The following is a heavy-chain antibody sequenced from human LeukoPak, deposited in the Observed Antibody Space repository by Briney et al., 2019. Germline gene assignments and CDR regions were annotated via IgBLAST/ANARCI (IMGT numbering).Heavy chain of an antibody. CDR1: GFTFSSYS. CDR2: ISSSSSTI. J-gene: IGHJ4*02. V-gene: IGHV3-48*01. D-gene: IGHD3-22*01. Sequence: PGGSLRLSCAASGFTFSSYSMSWVRQAPGEGMEWVSYISSSSSTIYYADSVKGRFTISRDNSKDTLFLQMSSLRPEDTAVYYCVKRVAGSRGYDYWGQGTLVTVSS. CDR3: VKRVAGSRGYDY.